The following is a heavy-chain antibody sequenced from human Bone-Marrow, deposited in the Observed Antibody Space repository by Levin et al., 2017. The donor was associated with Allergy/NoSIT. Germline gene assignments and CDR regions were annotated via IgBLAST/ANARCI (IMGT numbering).Heavy chain of an antibody. CDR3: AKMEQQLVQGTFVH. D-gene: IGHD6-13*01. CDR1: GFTSGYFA. J-gene: IGHJ1*01. V-gene: IGHV3-23*05. Sequence: GESLKISCAASGFTSGYFAMSWVRQSPSKGLEWVSSIEGSGSGTYYADSVRGRFTISRDERTDTIYLQMNNLRADDTALYYCAKMEQQLVQGTFVHWGQGTLVTVSS. CDR2: IEGSGSGT.